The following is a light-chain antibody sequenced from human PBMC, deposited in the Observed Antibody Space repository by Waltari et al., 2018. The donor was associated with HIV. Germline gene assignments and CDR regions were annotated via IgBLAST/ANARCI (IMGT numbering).Light chain of an antibody. J-gene: IGKJ1*01. V-gene: IGKV3-20*01. CDR3: QHFGSSLRT. CDR2: GAS. Sequence: EIVLTQSPGTLSLSPGDRATLSCRASQSVSSNYLAWYQQKPGQAPRLLIYGASSRATGIPDRFSGSGSGTDFTLTISRLEPEDFAVYYCQHFGSSLRTFGQGTKVEIK. CDR1: QSVSSNY.